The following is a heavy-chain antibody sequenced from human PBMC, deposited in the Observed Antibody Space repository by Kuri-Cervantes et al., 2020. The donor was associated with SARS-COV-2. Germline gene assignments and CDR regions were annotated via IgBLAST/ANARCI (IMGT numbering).Heavy chain of an antibody. D-gene: IGHD1-1*01. Sequence: ASVKVSCKASGYTCTSYGISWVRQAPGQGLEWMGWISTYNGNTNYAQKLQGRVNMTTDTSTSTAYMELRSLRSDDTAVYYCARDSGNWNPDGLDLWGQGTLVTVSS. CDR1: GYTCTSYG. CDR3: ARDSGNWNPDGLDL. CDR2: ISTYNGNT. V-gene: IGHV1-18*01. J-gene: IGHJ3*01.